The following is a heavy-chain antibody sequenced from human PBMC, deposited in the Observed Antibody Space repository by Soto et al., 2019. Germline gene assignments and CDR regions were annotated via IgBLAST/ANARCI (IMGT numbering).Heavy chain of an antibody. Sequence: ASVKVSCKASGYTFTNNDVSWVRQATGQGLEWIGWMNPGSGDTGYAQKFQGRVTMTRDISIATAYMELNSLTSEDTAIYYCARMESFGSLNWFDPWDQGTLVTVSS. CDR3: ARMESFGSLNWFDP. V-gene: IGHV1-8*02. CDR2: MNPGSGDT. J-gene: IGHJ5*02. D-gene: IGHD5-18*01. CDR1: GYTFTNND.